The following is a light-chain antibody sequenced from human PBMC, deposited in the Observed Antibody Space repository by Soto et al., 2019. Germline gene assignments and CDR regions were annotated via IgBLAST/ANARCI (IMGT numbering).Light chain of an antibody. V-gene: IGKV3-20*01. J-gene: IGKJ1*01. CDR1: QSVSSSY. Sequence: EIVLTQSPGTLSLSPGERATLSCRASQSVSSSYLAWYQQKPGQAPRLLIYGASNRATGIPDRFSGSGSWTDFTLTSSCLEPEEFAVYYCQQYGTSPWTFGQGTKMEIK. CDR3: QQYGTSPWT. CDR2: GAS.